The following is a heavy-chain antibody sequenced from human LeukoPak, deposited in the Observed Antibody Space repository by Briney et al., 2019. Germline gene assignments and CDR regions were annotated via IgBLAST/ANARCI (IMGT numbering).Heavy chain of an antibody. D-gene: IGHD3-16*01. Sequence: GGSLRLSCAACGFSFSSYGMSWVRQAPGKGLEWVSGISGSGGVTYYADSVKGRFTISRDNSKNMLYLQMNSLRAEDTAVYYCAKDRLTLSAFDIWGQGTMVTVSS. CDR1: GFSFSSYG. V-gene: IGHV3-23*01. CDR2: ISGSGGVT. J-gene: IGHJ3*02. CDR3: AKDRLTLSAFDI.